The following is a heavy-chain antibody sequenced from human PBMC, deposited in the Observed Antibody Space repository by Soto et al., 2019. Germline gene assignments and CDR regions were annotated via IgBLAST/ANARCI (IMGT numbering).Heavy chain of an antibody. D-gene: IGHD3-22*01. CDR3: ARARGYYYDRSGYYDY. V-gene: IGHV4-59*01. CDR2: IYYSGST. J-gene: IGHJ4*02. Sequence: SETLSLTCTVSGGSISSYYWSWIRQPPGKGLEWIGYIYYSGSTNYNPSLKSRVTISVDTSKNQFSLKLSSVTAADTAVYYCARARGYYYDRSGYYDYWGQGTLVTVSS. CDR1: GGSISSYY.